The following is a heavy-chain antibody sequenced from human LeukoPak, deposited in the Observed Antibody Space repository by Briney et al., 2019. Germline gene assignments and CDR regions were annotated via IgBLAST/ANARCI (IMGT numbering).Heavy chain of an antibody. CDR2: INPNSGGT. D-gene: IGHD6-13*01. Sequence: ASVKVSCKASGYTFTDYYMHWVRQAPGQGLGWMGWINPNSGGTSYAQKFQGRVTMTRDTSISTAYVELSSLRSDDTAVYFCARVGTSWYMEYWFDPWGQGTLVTVSS. CDR1: GYTFTDYY. V-gene: IGHV1-2*02. J-gene: IGHJ5*02. CDR3: ARVGTSWYMEYWFDP.